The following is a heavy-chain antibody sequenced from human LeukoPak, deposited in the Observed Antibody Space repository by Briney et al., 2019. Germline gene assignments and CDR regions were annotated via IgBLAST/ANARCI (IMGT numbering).Heavy chain of an antibody. CDR2: ISDSGGST. Sequence: GGSLRLSCAASGFTFSSYGMSWVRQAPGKGLEWVSVISDSGGSTYIADSVKGRFTISRDNSKNTPYLQMNSLRAEDTAVYYCAKGACITIFGVVISNPCSFDYWGQGTLVTVSS. V-gene: IGHV3-23*01. CDR3: AKGACITIFGVVISNPCSFDY. J-gene: IGHJ4*02. CDR1: GFTFSSYG. D-gene: IGHD3-3*01.